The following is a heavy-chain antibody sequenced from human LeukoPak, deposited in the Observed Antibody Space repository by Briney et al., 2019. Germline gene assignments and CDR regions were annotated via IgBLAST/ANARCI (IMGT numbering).Heavy chain of an antibody. CDR1: GYSFSSSW. CDR3: ASNSVKNYYHGMDL. V-gene: IGHV5-51*01. CDR2: IYPGDSDT. D-gene: IGHD4-11*01. Sequence: GESLKFSCKGSGYSFSSSWIGWVRQIPGKGLEWMGIIYPGDSDTRYSPSFQGQVTISAGKSNSTAYLQWSSLKASDTAMYYCASNSVKNYYHGMDLWGQETTVTVPS. J-gene: IGHJ6*02.